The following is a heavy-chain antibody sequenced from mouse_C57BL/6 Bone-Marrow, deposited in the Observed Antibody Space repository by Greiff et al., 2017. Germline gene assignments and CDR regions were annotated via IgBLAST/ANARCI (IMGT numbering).Heavy chain of an antibody. CDR2: IDPSDSYT. D-gene: IGHD1-1*01. CDR3: ARGYYGSSYPQVGYFEV. Sequence: QVQLQQPGAELVRPGTSVKLSCKASGYTFTSYWMHWVKQRPGQGLEWIGVIDPSDSYTNYNQKFKGKATLTVDTSSSTAYMQLSSLTSEDSAVYYCARGYYGSSYPQVGYFEVWGTGTTVTVSS. CDR1: GYTFTSYW. J-gene: IGHJ1*03. V-gene: IGHV1-59*01.